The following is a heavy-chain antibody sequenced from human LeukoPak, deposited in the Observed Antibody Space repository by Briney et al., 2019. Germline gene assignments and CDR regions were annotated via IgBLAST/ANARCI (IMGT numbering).Heavy chain of an antibody. D-gene: IGHD3-22*01. CDR3: AKTYYDSSGYDPPYFDY. V-gene: IGHV3-30*18. J-gene: IGHJ4*02. Sequence: PGGSLRLSCAASGFTFSSYGMHWVRQAPGKGLEWVAVISYDGSNKYYADSVKGRFTISRDNSKNTLYLQMNSLRAEDTAVYYCAKTYYDSSGYDPPYFDYWGQGTLVTVSS. CDR2: ISYDGSNK. CDR1: GFTFSSYG.